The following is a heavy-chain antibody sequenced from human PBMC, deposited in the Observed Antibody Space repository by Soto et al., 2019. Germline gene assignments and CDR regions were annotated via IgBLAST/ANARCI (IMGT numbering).Heavy chain of an antibody. CDR3: ARIPHSTTSYYDYPSGMGV. CDR1: GYSFPSDW. D-gene: IGHD2-2*01. CDR2: IYPADSDT. V-gene: IGHV5-51*01. Sequence: GESLKISCKGSGYSFPSDWIGWARQRPGKGLEWMGSIYPADSDTRYSPSFQGHVTISADKSIRTAYPEWSSLKASDSGVYYCARIPHSTTSYYDYPSGMGVWGQGTTVTVSS. J-gene: IGHJ6*02.